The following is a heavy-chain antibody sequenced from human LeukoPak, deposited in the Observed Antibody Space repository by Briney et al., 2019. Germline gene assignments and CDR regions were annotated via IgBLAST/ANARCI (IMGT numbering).Heavy chain of an antibody. CDR3: ARVREQLVGGYYFDY. CDR2: ISAYNGNT. J-gene: IGHJ4*02. V-gene: IGHV1-18*01. CDR1: GYTFTSYG. D-gene: IGHD6-6*01. Sequence: GASVKASCKASGYTFTSYGISWVRQAPGQGLEWMGWISAYNGNTNYAQKLQGRVTMTTDTSTSTAYMELRSLRSDDTAVYYCARVREQLVGGYYFDYWGQGTLVTVSS.